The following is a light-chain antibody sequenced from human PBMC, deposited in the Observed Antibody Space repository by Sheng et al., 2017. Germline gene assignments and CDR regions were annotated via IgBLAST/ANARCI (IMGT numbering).Light chain of an antibody. V-gene: IGKV1-12*01. CDR3: QQTNSFPLT. CDR2: AAS. CDR1: QGISSQ. J-gene: IGKJ4*01. Sequence: DIQMTQSPSFVSASVGDRVAITCRASQGISSQLAWYQQKPGEAPKILIYAASSLHSGVPSRFSGSGSGTDFTLTISSLQPEDFATYFCQQTNSFPLTFGGGTTV.